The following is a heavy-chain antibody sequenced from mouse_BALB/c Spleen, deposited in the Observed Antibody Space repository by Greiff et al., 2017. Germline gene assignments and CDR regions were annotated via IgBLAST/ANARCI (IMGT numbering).Heavy chain of an antibody. D-gene: IGHD2-1*01. CDR3: ARKPYGNYEGFAY. V-gene: IGHV1-7*01. Sequence: QVQLKQSGAELAKPGASVKMSCKASGYTFTSYWMHWVKQRPGQGLEWIGYINPSTGYTEYNQKFKDKATLTADKSSSTAYMQLSSLTSEDSAVYYCARKPYGNYEGFAYWGQGTLVTVSA. J-gene: IGHJ3*01. CDR1: GYTFTSYW. CDR2: INPSTGYT.